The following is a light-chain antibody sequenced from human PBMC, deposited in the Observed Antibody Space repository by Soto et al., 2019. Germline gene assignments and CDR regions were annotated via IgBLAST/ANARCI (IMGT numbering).Light chain of an antibody. CDR1: HSVNNN. J-gene: IGKJ5*01. V-gene: IGKV3-15*01. Sequence: EVLMTPSPDTLYVSPVSRVTLSCRASHSVNNNLAWYQQKPGQGPKLLIYRASTRTLGIPARFSGSESGTEYTLTISSLQAEDFAVYYCQQNNTWPITFGQGTRLEI. CDR2: RAS. CDR3: QQNNTWPIT.